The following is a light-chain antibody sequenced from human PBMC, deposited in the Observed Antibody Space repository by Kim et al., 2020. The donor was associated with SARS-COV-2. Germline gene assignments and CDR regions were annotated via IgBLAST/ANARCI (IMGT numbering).Light chain of an antibody. Sequence: DIQMTQSPSSLSASVGDRVTITCRASHGITNSLAWFQQKPGKAPESLIYAASSLQSGVPSKFSGSGSGTDFTLTISSLQPEDFATYYCQQYNDYPWTFGQGTKVDIK. J-gene: IGKJ1*01. CDR3: QQYNDYPWT. V-gene: IGKV1-16*02. CDR2: AAS. CDR1: HGITNS.